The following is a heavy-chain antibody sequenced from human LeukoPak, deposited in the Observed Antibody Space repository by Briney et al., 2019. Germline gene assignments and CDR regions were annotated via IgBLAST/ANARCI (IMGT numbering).Heavy chain of an antibody. CDR3: ARAKGGGHYTFDI. CDR2: INSNSGGT. D-gene: IGHD3-16*01. Sequence: ASVKVSCKDSGYTFTGYYMHWVRQAPGQGLEWMGWINSNSGGTNYAQNFQGRVTMTRDTSISKAYMELTRLRSDDTAVYYCARAKGGGHYTFDIWGQGTMVTVSS. CDR1: GYTFTGYY. J-gene: IGHJ3*02. V-gene: IGHV1-2*02.